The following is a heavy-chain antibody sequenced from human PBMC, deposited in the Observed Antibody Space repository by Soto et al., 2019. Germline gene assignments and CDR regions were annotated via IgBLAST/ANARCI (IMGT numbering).Heavy chain of an antibody. CDR1: GGSISSYY. D-gene: IGHD3-3*01. CDR2: IYYSGST. Sequence: QVQLQESGPGLVKPSETLSLTCTVSGGSISSYYWSWIRQPPGKGLEWIGYIYYSGSTNYNPSLKSRVTLSVDTSKNQFSLKLSSVTAADTAVYYCARHSNDFWSGYPHYYYYMDVWGKGTTVTVSS. CDR3: ARHSNDFWSGYPHYYYYMDV. J-gene: IGHJ6*03. V-gene: IGHV4-59*08.